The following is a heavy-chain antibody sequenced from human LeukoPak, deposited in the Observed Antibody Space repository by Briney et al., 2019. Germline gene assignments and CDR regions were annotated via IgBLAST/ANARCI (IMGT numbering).Heavy chain of an antibody. V-gene: IGHV4-61*01. D-gene: IGHD2-2*02. CDR2: IYYSGST. J-gene: IGHJ4*02. Sequence: SETLSLTGTVSGGSVSSGSYYWSWIRQPPGKGLEWIGYIYYSGSTNYNPSLKSRVTISVDTSRTRFSLKVSSVTAADTAVYYCARAYCSRTSCYIDYWGQGALVTVSS. CDR1: GGSVSSGSYY. CDR3: ARAYCSRTSCYIDY.